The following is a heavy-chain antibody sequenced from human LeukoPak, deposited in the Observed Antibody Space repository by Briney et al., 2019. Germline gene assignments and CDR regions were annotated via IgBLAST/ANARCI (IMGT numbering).Heavy chain of an antibody. Sequence: GASVKVSCKAPGYTFTSYGISWVRQAPGQGLEWMGWISAYNGNTNYAQKLQGRVTMTTDTSTSTAYMELRSLRSDDTAVYYCARDRYSSGWPGDYDYWGQGTLVTVSS. V-gene: IGHV1-18*01. D-gene: IGHD6-19*01. CDR1: GYTFTSYG. CDR3: ARDRYSSGWPGDYDY. CDR2: ISAYNGNT. J-gene: IGHJ4*02.